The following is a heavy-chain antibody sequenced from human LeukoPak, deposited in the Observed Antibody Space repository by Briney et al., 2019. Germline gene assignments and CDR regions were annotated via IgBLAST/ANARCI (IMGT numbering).Heavy chain of an antibody. D-gene: IGHD3-10*01. J-gene: IGHJ4*02. CDR3: ARVLGSYAVDY. Sequence: GGSLRLSCAASGFTFSSYGMHWVRQAPGKGLEWVTFIRYDGSNKYYTDSVKGRFTISRDNSYKTLYLHMNSLRAEDTAVYYCARVLGSYAVDYWGQGTLATVFS. CDR2: IRYDGSNK. CDR1: GFTFSSYG. V-gene: IGHV3-30*02.